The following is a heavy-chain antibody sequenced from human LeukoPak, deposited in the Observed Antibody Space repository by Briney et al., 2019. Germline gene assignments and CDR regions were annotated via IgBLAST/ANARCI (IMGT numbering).Heavy chain of an antibody. D-gene: IGHD5-18*01. CDR1: GYTFISYD. CDR3: ARGRGYGYGYSDS. Sequence: GASVKVSCKASGYTFISYDINWVRQATGQGLEWMGWMNPNSGNTGYAQKFQGRVTMTRKTSISAAYMELSGLRPEDTAVYYCARGRGYGYGYSDSWGQGTLVTVSS. V-gene: IGHV1-8*01. J-gene: IGHJ4*02. CDR2: MNPNSGNT.